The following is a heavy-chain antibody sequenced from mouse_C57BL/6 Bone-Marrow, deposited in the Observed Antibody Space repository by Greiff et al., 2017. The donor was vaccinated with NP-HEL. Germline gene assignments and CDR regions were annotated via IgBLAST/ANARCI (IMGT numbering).Heavy chain of an antibody. Sequence: EVMLVESGGGLVQSGRSLRLSCATSGFTFSDFYMEWVRQAPGKGLEWIAASRNKANDYTTEYSASVKGRFIVSRDTSQSILYLQMNALRAEDTAIYYCARDARYSPYAMDYWGQGTSVTVSS. CDR3: ARDARYSPYAMDY. D-gene: IGHD2-12*01. CDR2: SRNKANDYTT. V-gene: IGHV7-1*01. J-gene: IGHJ4*01. CDR1: GFTFSDFY.